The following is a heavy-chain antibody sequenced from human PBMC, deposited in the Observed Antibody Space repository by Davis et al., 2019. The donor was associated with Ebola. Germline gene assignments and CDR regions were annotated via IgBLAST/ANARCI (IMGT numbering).Heavy chain of an antibody. D-gene: IGHD3-3*01. CDR3: ARAPLLRFLEWLLVGWFDP. J-gene: IGHJ5*02. CDR1: GYTFTSYA. V-gene: IGHV1-69*04. Sequence: SVKVSCKASGYTFTSYAMHWVRQAPGQGLEWMGRIIPILGIANYAQKFQGRVTITADKSTSTAYMELSSLRSENTAVYYCARAPLLRFLEWLLVGWFDPWGQGTLVTVSS. CDR2: IIPILGIA.